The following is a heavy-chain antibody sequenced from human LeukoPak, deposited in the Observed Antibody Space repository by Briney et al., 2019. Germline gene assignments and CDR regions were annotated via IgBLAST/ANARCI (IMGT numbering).Heavy chain of an antibody. V-gene: IGHV4-39*01. CDR2: IYYSGST. Sequence: SETLSLTCTVSGGSIISSNYYWGWIRQPPGKGLEWIGSIYYSGSTYYNPSLESRVTISVDTSKNQFSLKLSSVTAADTAVYYCARLGNSDYWGQGTLVTVSS. CDR3: ARLGNSDY. J-gene: IGHJ4*02. CDR1: GGSIISSNYY.